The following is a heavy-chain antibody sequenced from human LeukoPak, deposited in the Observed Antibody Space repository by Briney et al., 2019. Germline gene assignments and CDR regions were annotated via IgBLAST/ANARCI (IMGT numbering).Heavy chain of an antibody. J-gene: IGHJ6*03. Sequence: PGGSLRLSCATSGFTLRDYDMHWVREAPGKGLEWGSMIRYDGNNQFYVASVKGRFTFSRDNSKNTLYLQMNGLRAEDTAVYYCARGPMVRGVTDYYYYMDVWGKGTTVTVSS. CDR2: IRYDGNNQ. CDR3: ARGPMVRGVTDYYYYMDV. D-gene: IGHD3-10*01. CDR1: GFTLRDYD. V-gene: IGHV3-30*02.